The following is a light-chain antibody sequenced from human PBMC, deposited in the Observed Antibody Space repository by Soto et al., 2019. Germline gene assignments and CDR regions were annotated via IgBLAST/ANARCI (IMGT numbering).Light chain of an antibody. Sequence: DIQMTQSPSSVSASVGDRVTITCRPIKVISTGLPWFKQKPGKAPKLLIYAASSLQSGVPSRFSGSGSGTDFTLTISSLQPEDFATYYCQQANSFPWTFGQGTKVEIK. CDR1: KVISTG. CDR2: AAS. V-gene: IGKV1D-12*01. J-gene: IGKJ1*01. CDR3: QQANSFPWT.